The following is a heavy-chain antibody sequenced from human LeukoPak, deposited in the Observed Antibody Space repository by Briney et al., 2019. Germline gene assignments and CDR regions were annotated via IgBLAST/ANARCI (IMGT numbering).Heavy chain of an antibody. V-gene: IGHV3-48*01. D-gene: IGHD2-15*01. CDR2: ISSSSSTI. J-gene: IGHJ3*02. CDR3: ARARSTAGAARAAFDI. CDR1: GFTFSSYS. Sequence: GGSLRLSCVVSGFTFSSYSINWVLQAPGNGLEWVSYISSSSSTIYYADSVKGRFTISRDNAKNALYLQMNSLRAEDTAVYYCARARSTAGAARAAFDIWGQGTMVTVSS.